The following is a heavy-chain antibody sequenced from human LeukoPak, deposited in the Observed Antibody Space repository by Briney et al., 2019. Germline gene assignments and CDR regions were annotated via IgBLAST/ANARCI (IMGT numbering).Heavy chain of an antibody. CDR3: ERGSTGTETSMDY. CDR2: ISGSGASI. CDR1: GFTFSSHA. D-gene: IGHD1-1*01. J-gene: IGHJ4*02. Sequence: GGSLRLSCVVSGFTFSSHAMSWVRQAPGKGLEWVSVISGSGASIDYADSVKGRFTLSRDNSENSVFLQMDSLRAEDTAVYYCERGSTGTETSMDYGGQGTLVAVPS. V-gene: IGHV3-23*01.